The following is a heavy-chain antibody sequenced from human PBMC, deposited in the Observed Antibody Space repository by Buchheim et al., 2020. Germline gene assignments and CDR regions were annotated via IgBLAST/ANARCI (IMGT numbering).Heavy chain of an antibody. Sequence: QVQLVESGGGVVQPGRSLRLSCAASGFTFSSYAMHWVRQAPGKGLEWVAVISYDGSNKYYADSVKGRFTIYRDNSKNTPYLQMNSLRAEDTAVYYCAREGRGYSYGCLDYWGQGTL. D-gene: IGHD5-18*01. J-gene: IGHJ4*02. V-gene: IGHV3-30-3*01. CDR1: GFTFSSYA. CDR2: ISYDGSNK. CDR3: AREGRGYSYGCLDY.